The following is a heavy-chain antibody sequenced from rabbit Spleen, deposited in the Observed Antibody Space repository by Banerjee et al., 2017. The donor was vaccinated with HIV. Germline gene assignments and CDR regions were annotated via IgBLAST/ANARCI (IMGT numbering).Heavy chain of an antibody. V-gene: IGHV1S45*01. CDR2: IVTGNGNT. J-gene: IGHJ4*01. CDR3: ARGSATMTMVITGFYLSL. Sequence: EESGGDLVKPEGSLTLTCTASGFDFNNNYWICWVRQAPGKGLEWIACIVTGNGNTAYANWAKGRFTISKASSTMVTLQMTSLTVADTATYFCARGSATMTMVITGFYLSLWGPGTLVTVS. CDR1: GFDFNNNYW. D-gene: IGHD2-1*01.